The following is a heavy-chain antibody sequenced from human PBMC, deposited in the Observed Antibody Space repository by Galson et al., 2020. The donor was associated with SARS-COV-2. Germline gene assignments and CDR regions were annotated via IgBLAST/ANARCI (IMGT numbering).Heavy chain of an antibody. J-gene: IGHJ4*02. CDR2: ISGSSTTI. V-gene: IGHV3-48*02. Sequence: GGSLRLSCVVSGYMFRSYSMNWVRQAPGKGLEWISYISGSSTTIYYADSVKGRFTISRDNVENSLFLQMNSLRDEDTAVYYCASGERFRYWGQGTLVTVSS. D-gene: IGHD2-21*01. CDR1: GYMFRSYS. CDR3: ASGERFRY.